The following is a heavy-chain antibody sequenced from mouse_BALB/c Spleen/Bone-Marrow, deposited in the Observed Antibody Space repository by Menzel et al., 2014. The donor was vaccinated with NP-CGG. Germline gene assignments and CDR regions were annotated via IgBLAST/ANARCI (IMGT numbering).Heavy chain of an antibody. CDR2: IDPANGNT. CDR1: GFNIKDTY. D-gene: IGHD1-1*01. J-gene: IGHJ2*01. Sequence: VQLQQSGAELVKPGASVKLSCTASGFNIKDTYMHWVKQRPEQGLEWIGRIDPANGNTKYDPKFQGKATITADTSSNTAYLQLSSLTSEDTAVYYSARYCYGSSYFDYGGQGTPLTVSS. CDR3: ARYCYGSSYFDY. V-gene: IGHV14-3*02.